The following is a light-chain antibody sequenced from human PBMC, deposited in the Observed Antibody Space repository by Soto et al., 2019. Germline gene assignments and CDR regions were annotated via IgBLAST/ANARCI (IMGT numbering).Light chain of an antibody. J-gene: IGLJ2*01. CDR3: ETWDSTAV. V-gene: IGLV4-60*03. CDR2: LEGSGSY. CDR1: SGHSSYI. Sequence: QAVVTQSSSASASLGSSVKLTCTLSSGHSSYIIAWHQQQPGKAPRYLMKLEGSGSYNKGSGVPDRFSGSSSGADRYLTISNLQSEDEADYYCETWDSTAVFGGGTKVTVL.